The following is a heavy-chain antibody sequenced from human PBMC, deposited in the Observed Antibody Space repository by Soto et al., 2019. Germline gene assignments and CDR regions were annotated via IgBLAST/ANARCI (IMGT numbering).Heavy chain of an antibody. V-gene: IGHV3-23*01. Sequence: GGSLRLSCAASGFTFSSYAMSWVRQAPGKGLEWVSAISGSGGSTYYADSVKGRFTISRDNSKNTLYLQMNSLRAEDTAVYYCAKDNSFSGSRPMLGYCSGGSCYHGWGAFDIWGQGTMVTVSS. CDR1: GFTFSSYA. J-gene: IGHJ3*02. CDR3: AKDNSFSGSRPMLGYCSGGSCYHGWGAFDI. D-gene: IGHD2-15*01. CDR2: ISGSGGST.